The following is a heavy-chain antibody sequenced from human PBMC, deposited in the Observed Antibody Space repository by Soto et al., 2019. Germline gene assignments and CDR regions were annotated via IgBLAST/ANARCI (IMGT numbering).Heavy chain of an antibody. CDR2: IIPIFGTA. J-gene: IGHJ6*02. Sequence: QVQLVQSGAEVKKPGSSVKVSCKASGGTFSSYAISWVRQAPGQGLEWMGGIIPIFGTANYAQKFQGRVTITADESTSTDYMELSSLRSEDTAVYYCARSTYYDFWSGYYTYYYYYGMDVWGQGTTVTVSS. D-gene: IGHD3-3*01. V-gene: IGHV1-69*01. CDR1: GGTFSSYA. CDR3: ARSTYYDFWSGYYTYYYYYGMDV.